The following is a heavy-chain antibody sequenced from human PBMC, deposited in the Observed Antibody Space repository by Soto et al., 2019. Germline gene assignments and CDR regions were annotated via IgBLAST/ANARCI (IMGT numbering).Heavy chain of an antibody. CDR3: ATHGDRDVDY. CDR2: IKDDEAQK. Sequence: GGSLRLSCAASGFTFSSYAMHWVRQAQGRGLEWVANIKDDEAQKDYVDSLKGRFTISRVNAKNSLYLQMNSLIAADTAVYYCATHGDRDVDYWGQGTLVTVSS. J-gene: IGHJ4*02. CDR1: GFTFSSYA. V-gene: IGHV3-7*01. D-gene: IGHD4-17*01.